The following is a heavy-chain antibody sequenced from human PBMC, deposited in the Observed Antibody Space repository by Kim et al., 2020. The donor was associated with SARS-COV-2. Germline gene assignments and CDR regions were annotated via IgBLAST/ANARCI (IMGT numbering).Heavy chain of an antibody. CDR2: ISSSGSTI. CDR1: GFTFSDYY. V-gene: IGHV3-11*01. CDR3: ARVFSGYDSNWFDP. D-gene: IGHD5-12*01. Sequence: GGSLRLSCAASGFTFSDYYMSWIRQAPGKGLEWVSYISSSGSTIYYADSVKGRFTISRDNAKNSLYLQMNSLRAEDTAVYYCARVFSGYDSNWFDPWGQGTLVTVSS. J-gene: IGHJ5*02.